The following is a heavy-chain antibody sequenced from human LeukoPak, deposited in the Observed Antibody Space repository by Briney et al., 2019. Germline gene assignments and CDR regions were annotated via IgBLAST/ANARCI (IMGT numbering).Heavy chain of an antibody. CDR1: GYTFTGYY. D-gene: IGHD2-2*01. V-gene: IGHV1-2*02. CDR2: INPNSGGT. CDR3: ARQARGVPAVAYNWFDP. J-gene: IGHJ5*02. Sequence: ASVKVSCKASGYTFTGYYMHWVRQAPGQGLEWMGWINPNSGGTNYAQKFQGRVTMTRDTSISTAYMELSRLRSDDTAVYYCARQARGVPAVAYNWFDPWGQGTLVTVSS.